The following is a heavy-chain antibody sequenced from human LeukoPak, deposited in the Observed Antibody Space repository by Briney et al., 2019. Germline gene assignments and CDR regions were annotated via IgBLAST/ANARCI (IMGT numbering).Heavy chain of an antibody. Sequence: GRSLRLSCAASGFPFTRHGMQWVRQAPGKGLDWLAVISNDGRNEYYADSVKGRFTVSRDNSKNTLYLQMNSLRAEDTAVYYCAKDNDILTGLGYAMDVWGQGTTVTVSS. CDR3: AKDNDILTGLGYAMDV. V-gene: IGHV3-30*18. D-gene: IGHD3-9*01. CDR2: ISNDGRNE. J-gene: IGHJ6*02. CDR1: GFPFTRHG.